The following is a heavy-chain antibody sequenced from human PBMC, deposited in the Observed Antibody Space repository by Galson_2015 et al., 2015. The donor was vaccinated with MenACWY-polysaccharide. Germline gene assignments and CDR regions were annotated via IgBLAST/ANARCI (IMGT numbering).Heavy chain of an antibody. CDR3: ARRAYDSVWGSLHMDV. V-gene: IGHV5-51*03. CDR1: GYSFSDYW. J-gene: IGHJ6*02. D-gene: IGHD3-16*01. CDR2: IYPADFDT. Sequence: QSGAEVKKPGESLRISCKASGYSFSDYWIAWVRQMPGGGLEWMGIIYPADFDTRYNPSFRGQVTISADKSISTAYLQWSSLKASDSAMYYCARRAYDSVWGSLHMDVWGQGTTVMVSS.